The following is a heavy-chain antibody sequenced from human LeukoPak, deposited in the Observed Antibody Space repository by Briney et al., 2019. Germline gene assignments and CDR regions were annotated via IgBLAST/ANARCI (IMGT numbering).Heavy chain of an antibody. CDR3: ARGTNYYYYMDV. J-gene: IGHJ6*03. CDR1: GFTFSSYA. V-gene: IGHV3-64*01. CDR2: ISSNGGST. Sequence: GGSLRLSCAASGFTFSSYAMSWVRQAPGKGLEYVSAISSNGGSTYYANSVKGRFTISRDNSKNTLYLQMGSLRAEDMAVYYCARGTNYYYYMDVWGKGTTVTVSS.